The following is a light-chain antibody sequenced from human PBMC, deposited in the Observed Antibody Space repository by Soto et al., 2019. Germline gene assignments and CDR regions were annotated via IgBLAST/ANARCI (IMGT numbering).Light chain of an antibody. Sequence: EIVMTQSPATLSVSPGEGATLSCRASQSVSGNLAWYPQKPGQAPRLLIYGASTRATGIPARFSGGGSGTDFTLTISSLQSEDFAIYYCQQYNQWPLYTFGQGTKLEI. CDR1: QSVSGN. V-gene: IGKV3-15*01. J-gene: IGKJ2*01. CDR3: QQYNQWPLYT. CDR2: GAS.